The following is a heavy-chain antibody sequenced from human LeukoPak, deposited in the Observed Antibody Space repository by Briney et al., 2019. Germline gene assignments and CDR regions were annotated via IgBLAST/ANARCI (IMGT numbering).Heavy chain of an antibody. CDR1: GDSVSSNSAT. J-gene: IGHJ4*02. Sequence: SQTLSLTCAISGDSVSSNSATWNWIRQSPSRGLEWLGRTYYKSKWYNDYAVSVKSRITINPDTSKNQFSLQLNSVTPEDTAVYYCARGDKWLGSFDYWGQGTLVTVSS. CDR3: ARGDKWLGSFDY. D-gene: IGHD6-19*01. V-gene: IGHV6-1*01. CDR2: TYYKSKWYN.